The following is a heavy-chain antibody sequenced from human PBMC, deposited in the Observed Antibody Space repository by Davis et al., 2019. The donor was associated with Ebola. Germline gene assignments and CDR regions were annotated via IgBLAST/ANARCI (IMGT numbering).Heavy chain of an antibody. D-gene: IGHD3-22*01. CDR2: IYPGDSDT. CDR3: ARNSITMIVVAPYGMDV. V-gene: IGHV5-51*01. CDR1: GYSFTSYW. Sequence: GESLKISCKGSGYSFTSYWIGWVRQMPGKGLEWMGIIYPGDSDTRYSPSFQGQVTISADKSISTAYLQWSSLKASDTAMYYCARNSITMIVVAPYGMDVWGQGTTVTVSS. J-gene: IGHJ6*02.